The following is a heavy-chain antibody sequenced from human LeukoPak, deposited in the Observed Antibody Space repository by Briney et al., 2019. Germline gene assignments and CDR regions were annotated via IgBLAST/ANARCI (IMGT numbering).Heavy chain of an antibody. CDR1: GFTFSSYG. CDR3: AKTYSSSYFDF. V-gene: IGHV3-23*01. D-gene: IGHD3-22*01. Sequence: GGSLRLSCAASGFTFSSYGMSWVRQAPGKGLEWVSSMSSSGGGTYYADSVKGRFTISRDNSKNTLYLQMNSLRTGDTAVYYCAKTYSSSYFDFWGLGTLVTVSS. CDR2: MSSSGGGT. J-gene: IGHJ4*02.